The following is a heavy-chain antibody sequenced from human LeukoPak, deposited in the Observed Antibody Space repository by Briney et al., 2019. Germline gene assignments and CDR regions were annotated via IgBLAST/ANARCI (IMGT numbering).Heavy chain of an antibody. CDR2: ISYDGSNK. CDR1: GFTFSSYA. J-gene: IGHJ4*02. Sequence: GGSLRLSCAASGFTFSSYAMHWVRQAPGKGLGWVAVISYDGSNKYYADSVKGRFTISRDNSKNTLYLQMNSLRAEDTAVHYCARAMDYDILTGYSQFDYWGQGTLVTVSS. CDR3: ARAMDYDILTGYSQFDY. D-gene: IGHD3-9*01. V-gene: IGHV3-30-3*01.